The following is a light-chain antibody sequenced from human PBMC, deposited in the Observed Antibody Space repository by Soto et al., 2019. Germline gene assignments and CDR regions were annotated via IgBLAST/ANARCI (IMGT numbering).Light chain of an antibody. V-gene: IGKV3-11*01. CDR2: DAS. Sequence: EFVLTQSPATLSLSPGEGASLSCWASQSVGTYMAWYQHKPGQPPRLLIYDASKRATGIPARFSGSGSGTNFTFTISSLEPADFALYFCQLRSSWPPYTFAQGTKMEMK. J-gene: IGKJ2*01. CDR1: QSVGTY. CDR3: QLRSSWPPYT.